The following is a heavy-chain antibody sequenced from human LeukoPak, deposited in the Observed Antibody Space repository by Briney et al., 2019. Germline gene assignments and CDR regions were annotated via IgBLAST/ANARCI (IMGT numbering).Heavy chain of an antibody. J-gene: IGHJ5*02. CDR3: ARGRGSGHKENWFDP. Sequence: GASVKVSCKASGYTFTTYDINWVRQATGQGLEWMGWMNPNSGNTGYTQKFQGRVTMTRNISISTAYMELSSLRSEDTAVYYCARGRGSGHKENWFDPWGQGTLVTVSS. CDR1: GYTFTTYD. CDR2: MNPNSGNT. D-gene: IGHD6-19*01. V-gene: IGHV1-8*01.